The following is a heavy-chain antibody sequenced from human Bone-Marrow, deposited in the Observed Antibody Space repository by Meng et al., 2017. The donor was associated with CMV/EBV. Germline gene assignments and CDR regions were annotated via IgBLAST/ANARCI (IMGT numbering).Heavy chain of an antibody. V-gene: IGHV3-20*04. CDR3: ARDLNYYGSGEEQGGMDV. CDR1: GFTFSSYG. Sequence: GESLKISCAASGFTFSSYGMSWVRQAPGKGLEWVSGINWNGGSTGYADSVKGRFTISRDNAKESLYLQMNSLRAEDTAVYYCARDLNYYGSGEEQGGMDVWGQGTTVTVSS. CDR2: INWNGGST. J-gene: IGHJ6*02. D-gene: IGHD3-10*01.